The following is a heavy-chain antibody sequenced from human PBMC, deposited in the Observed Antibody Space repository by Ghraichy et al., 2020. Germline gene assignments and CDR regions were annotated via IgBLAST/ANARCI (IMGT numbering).Heavy chain of an antibody. CDR3: ARGADSGNYYLLDYFPH. CDR2: LTYDGTKK. J-gene: IGHJ1*01. Sequence: GGSLRLSCVASGFTFSNYGLHWVRQAPGKGLEWVATLTYDGTKKYYEDSVKGRFTISRDTARNTLYLQMNSLRADDTAVYYCARGADSGNYYLLDYFPHGGQGTLVTVSP. V-gene: IGHV3-30*03. D-gene: IGHD1-26*01. CDR1: GFTFSNYG.